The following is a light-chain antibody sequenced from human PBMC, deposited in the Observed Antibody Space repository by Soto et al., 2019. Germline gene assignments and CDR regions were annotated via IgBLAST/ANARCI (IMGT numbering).Light chain of an antibody. CDR1: SSDVGGYNY. CDR3: SSYTSSSTLYV. Sequence: QSVLTQPPSASGSPGQSVAISCTGTSSDVGGYNYVSWYQQHPGKAPKLMIYEVSNRPSGVSNRFSGSKSGNTASLTISGLQAEDEADYYRSSYTSSSTLYVFGTGTKVTVL. J-gene: IGLJ1*01. CDR2: EVS. V-gene: IGLV2-14*01.